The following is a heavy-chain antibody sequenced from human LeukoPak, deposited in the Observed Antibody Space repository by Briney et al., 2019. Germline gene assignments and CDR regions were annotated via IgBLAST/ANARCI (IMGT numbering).Heavy chain of an antibody. CDR2: IKSDGSEK. CDR3: ARYCTFRTCSGTKFDS. D-gene: IGHD1-1*01. J-gene: IGHJ4*02. Sequence: GGSLRLSCAASGFTYGSFWMTWVRQAPGKGLEWVANIKSDGSEKYYLDSVKGRFTISRDNAKNSLYLQMNSLRAEDSAVYYCARYCTFRTCSGTKFDSWGQGTLVTVSS. CDR1: GFTYGSFW. V-gene: IGHV3-7*01.